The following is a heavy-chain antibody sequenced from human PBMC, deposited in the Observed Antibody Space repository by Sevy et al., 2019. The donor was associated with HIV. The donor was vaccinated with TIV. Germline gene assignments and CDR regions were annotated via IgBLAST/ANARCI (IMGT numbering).Heavy chain of an antibody. Sequence: GGSLRLSCAASGFKFSSYWMSWVRLPPGKGLQWVASIKQDGSQKYYVDSVKGRFTISRDNAKNFLYLQMDSLRVEDTAVYYCAAQNVPMTERWFDPWGQGTLVTVSS. CDR3: AAQNVPMTERWFDP. J-gene: IGHJ5*02. CDR2: IKQDGSQK. CDR1: GFKFSSYW. D-gene: IGHD2-8*01. V-gene: IGHV3-7*03.